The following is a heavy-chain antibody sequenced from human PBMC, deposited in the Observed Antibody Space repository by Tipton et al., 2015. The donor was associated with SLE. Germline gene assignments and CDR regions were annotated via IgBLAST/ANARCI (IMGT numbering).Heavy chain of an antibody. D-gene: IGHD3-22*01. CDR1: GGSISSYY. J-gene: IGHJ4*02. Sequence: TLSLTCTVSGGSISSYYWSWIRQPPGKGLEWIGYIYYTGNTFYNPSVKSRVTISVDTSKNQFSLKLSSVTAADTAVYYCARDEYRYDATGYHLLGHFDFWGQGTLVTVSS. V-gene: IGHV4-59*12. CDR2: IYYTGNT. CDR3: ARDEYRYDATGYHLLGHFDF.